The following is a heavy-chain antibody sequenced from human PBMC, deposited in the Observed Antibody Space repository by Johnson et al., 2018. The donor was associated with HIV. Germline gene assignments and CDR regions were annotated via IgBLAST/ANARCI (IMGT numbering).Heavy chain of an antibody. CDR1: GFTFSSYA. CDR3: ARVHIAARWSNAFDF. J-gene: IGHJ3*01. D-gene: IGHD6-6*01. V-gene: IGHV3-30*04. CDR2: ISYDGSNK. Sequence: QVQLVESGGGVVQPGRSLRLSCAASGFTFSSYAMHWVRQAPGKGLEWVAVISYDGSNKYYADSVKGRFNISRDNSKNTLDLQMDALRPGDTGIYYCARVHIAARWSNAFDFWGQGTMVTVSS.